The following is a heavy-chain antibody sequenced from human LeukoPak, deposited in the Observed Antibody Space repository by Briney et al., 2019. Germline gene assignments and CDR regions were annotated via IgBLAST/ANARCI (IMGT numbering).Heavy chain of an antibody. Sequence: PGRSVRLSCAASGFTFSSYGMHWVRQAPGKGLEWVAVIWYDGCHKYYAHSVKGRFTISRDNSKNTLYLQMNSLRAEDTAVYYCAKAIDYGDYDPALSVWGQGTLHRLL. V-gene: IGHV3-33*06. CDR3: AKAIDYGDYDPALSV. D-gene: IGHD4-17*01. CDR1: GFTFSSYG. CDR2: IWYDGCHK. J-gene: IGHJ4*02.